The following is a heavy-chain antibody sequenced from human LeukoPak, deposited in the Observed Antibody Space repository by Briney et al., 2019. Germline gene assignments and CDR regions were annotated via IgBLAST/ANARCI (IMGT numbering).Heavy chain of an antibody. CDR1: GLTPSNSM. D-gene: IGHD1-7*01. Sequence: PGRTLRLSCAASGLTPSNSMMHWIRQAPGEGLEWVALIWPDGVEKFYSNSVKGRFTISRDNSKNTVYLEMTNLRAEDTAVYYCARESNWNYAFDYWGQGTLATVSS. CDR2: IWPDGVEK. J-gene: IGHJ4*02. CDR3: ARESNWNYAFDY. V-gene: IGHV3-33*01.